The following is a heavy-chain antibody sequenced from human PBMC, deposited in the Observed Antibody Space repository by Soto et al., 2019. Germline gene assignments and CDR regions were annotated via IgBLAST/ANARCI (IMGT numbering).Heavy chain of an antibody. V-gene: IGHV4-34*01. Sequence: PSETLSLTCAVYGGSFSGYYWSWIRQPPGKGLEWIGEINHSGSTNYNPSLKSRVTISVDTSKNQFSLKLSSVTAADTAVYYCARTPLRIAVGGGTSGVDYWGQGTLVTVSS. D-gene: IGHD6-19*01. CDR3: ARTPLRIAVGGGTSGVDY. CDR1: GGSFSGYY. J-gene: IGHJ4*02. CDR2: INHSGST.